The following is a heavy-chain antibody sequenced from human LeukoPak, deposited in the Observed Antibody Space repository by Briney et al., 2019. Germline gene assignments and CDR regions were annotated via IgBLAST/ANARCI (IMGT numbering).Heavy chain of an antibody. CDR3: ARDNSVGDIAWWFDP. Sequence: ASVKVSCKASGYSFTSHYMHWVRQAPGQGLEWMGLINPSGSSTLYSQKFQGRVTMTRDMSTTTNYMELSSLRCEDTAVYYCARDNSVGDIAWWFDPWGQGTLVTVSS. CDR1: GYSFTSHY. J-gene: IGHJ5*02. CDR2: INPSGSST. D-gene: IGHD3-16*02. V-gene: IGHV1-46*01.